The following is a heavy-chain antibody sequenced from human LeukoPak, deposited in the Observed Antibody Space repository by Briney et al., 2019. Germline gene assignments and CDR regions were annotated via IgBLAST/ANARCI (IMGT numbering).Heavy chain of an antibody. CDR2: IWYDGSNK. D-gene: IGHD1-26*01. CDR1: GSTFSSYG. V-gene: IGHV3-33*06. J-gene: IGHJ4*02. CDR3: PKGLSGSFNGGYYFDY. Sequence: PGGSLRLSCAASGSTFSSYGMHWVRQAPGKGLEWVAVIWYDGSNKYYADSVKGRFTISRDNSKNTLYLQMNSLRAEDTAVYYCPKGLSGSFNGGYYFDYWGQGTLVTVSS.